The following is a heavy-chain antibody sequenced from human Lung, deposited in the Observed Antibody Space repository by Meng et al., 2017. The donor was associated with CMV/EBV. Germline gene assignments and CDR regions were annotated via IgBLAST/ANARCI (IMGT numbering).Heavy chain of an antibody. CDR1: VVSISSNIR. V-gene: IGHV4-4*02. J-gene: IGHJ4*02. CDR2: IDDSGST. Sequence: QVHLQCSVPGLVNPSGTLSLPCGVSVVSISSNIRWTWVRQPPGKGLEWIGDIDDSGSTNYNPSLNSRISIALDKSKNHFSLKVNSVTAADTAVYYCARGKQDAWELLAYWGQGALVTVSS. CDR3: ARGKQDAWELLAY. D-gene: IGHD1-26*01.